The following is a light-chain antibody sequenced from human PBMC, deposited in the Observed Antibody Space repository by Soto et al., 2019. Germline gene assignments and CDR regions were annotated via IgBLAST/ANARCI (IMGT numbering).Light chain of an antibody. Sequence: EIVMTQSPATLSVSPGERATLSCRASQSVSSNLAWYQQKPGQAPRLLIYGASTRATGIPARFTGSGSGTEFTLTISSLQSEDFAMYYCQQYNNWPPYTFGHGTNLEIK. CDR3: QQYNNWPPYT. CDR1: QSVSSN. V-gene: IGKV3-15*01. J-gene: IGKJ2*01. CDR2: GAS.